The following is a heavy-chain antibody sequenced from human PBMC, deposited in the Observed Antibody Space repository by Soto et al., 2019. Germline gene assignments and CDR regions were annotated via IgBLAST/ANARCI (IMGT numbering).Heavy chain of an antibody. Sequence: EVQLVESGGVVVQPGGSLRLSCAASGFTFDDYTMHWIRQAPGKGLEWVSLISWDGGSTYYADSVKGRFTISRDNSKNSLYLQMNSLRTEDTALYYCAKDGKNYYWDYWGQGTLVTVSS. D-gene: IGHD1-7*01. CDR1: GFTFDDYT. CDR2: ISWDGGST. J-gene: IGHJ4*02. V-gene: IGHV3-43*01. CDR3: AKDGKNYYWDY.